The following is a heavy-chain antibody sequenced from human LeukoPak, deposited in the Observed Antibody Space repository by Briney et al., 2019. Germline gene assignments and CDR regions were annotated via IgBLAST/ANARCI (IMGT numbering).Heavy chain of an antibody. J-gene: IGHJ4*02. CDR1: GYSFTSYW. D-gene: IGHD5-18*01. Sequence: GESLKISCKGSGYSFTSYWIGWVRQMPGKGLEWMGIIYPGDSDTRYSPSFQGQVTISADKSISTAYLQWSSLKASDTAMYYCARTVLAVDTAMAIDYWGQETLVTVSS. CDR3: ARTVLAVDTAMAIDY. V-gene: IGHV5-51*01. CDR2: IYPGDSDT.